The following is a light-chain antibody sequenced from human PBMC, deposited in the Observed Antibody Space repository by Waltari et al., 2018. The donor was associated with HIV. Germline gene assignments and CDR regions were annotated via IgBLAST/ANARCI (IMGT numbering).Light chain of an antibody. CDR2: RVK. CDR3: SSYTTSNTYV. CDR1: RSDIGAYNY. J-gene: IGLJ1*01. V-gene: IGLV2-14*01. Sequence: QSALAQPASVSGSPGQSITFSCTGTRSDIGAYNYVSWYQKHPDKAPKVIIYRVKSRPSVVSARFSGSKSGNPASLTISGLQAEDEADYYCSSYTTSNTYVFGRGTTVSVL.